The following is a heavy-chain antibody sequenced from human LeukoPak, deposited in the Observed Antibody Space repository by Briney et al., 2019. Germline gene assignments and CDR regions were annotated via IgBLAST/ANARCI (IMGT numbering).Heavy chain of an antibody. CDR2: ISGGST. CDR3: KKAHYSSSFSHSY. CDR1: GFTVSSNE. V-gene: IGHV3-38-3*01. J-gene: IGHJ4*02. D-gene: IGHD6-6*01. Sequence: PGGSLRLSCAASGFTVSSNEMSWVRQAPGKGLEWVSSISGGSTYYADSRKGRFTISRDNSKNTLHLQMNSLRAEDTAVYYCKKAHYSSSFSHSYWGQGTLVTVSS.